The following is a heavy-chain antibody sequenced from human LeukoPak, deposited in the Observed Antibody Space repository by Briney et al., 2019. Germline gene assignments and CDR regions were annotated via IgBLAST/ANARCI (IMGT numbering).Heavy chain of an antibody. CDR1: GYTFTSYY. D-gene: IGHD6-19*01. Sequence: ASVKVSCKASGYTFTSYYMHWVRQAPGQGLEWMGVINPSGGSTSYAQKFQGRVTMTRDTSTSTVYMELSSLRSEDTAVYYCARLRSPVAGGEYYFDYWGQGTLVTVSS. CDR3: ARLRSPVAGGEYYFDY. V-gene: IGHV1-46*01. CDR2: INPSGGST. J-gene: IGHJ4*02.